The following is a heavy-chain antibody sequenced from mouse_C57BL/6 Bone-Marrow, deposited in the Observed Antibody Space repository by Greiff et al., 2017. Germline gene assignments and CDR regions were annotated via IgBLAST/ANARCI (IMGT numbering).Heavy chain of an antibody. J-gene: IGHJ2*01. D-gene: IGHD1-1*01. CDR1: GYTFTSYW. V-gene: IGHV1-69*01. CDR2: IDPSDSYT. CDR3: ARWDYGSSLDY. Sequence: VQLQQPGAELVMPGASVKLSCKASGYTFTSYWMHWVKQRPGQGLEWIGEIDPSDSYTNYNQKFKGKSTLTVDTSSSTAYMQLSSLTSEDSAVYYGARWDYGSSLDYWGQGTTRAVSS.